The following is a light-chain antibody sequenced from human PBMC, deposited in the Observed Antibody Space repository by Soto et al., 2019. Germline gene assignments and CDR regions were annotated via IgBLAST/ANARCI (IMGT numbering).Light chain of an antibody. CDR1: QSVSSY. Sequence: EIVLTQSPATLSLSPGERATLSCRASQSVSSYLAWHQQKPGQAPRLLIYDASNRATGIPARFSGSGSGTDFTLTISSLEPEDFAVYYCQQRSNWPLYTFGQGTKLEIK. V-gene: IGKV3-11*01. CDR3: QQRSNWPLYT. J-gene: IGKJ2*01. CDR2: DAS.